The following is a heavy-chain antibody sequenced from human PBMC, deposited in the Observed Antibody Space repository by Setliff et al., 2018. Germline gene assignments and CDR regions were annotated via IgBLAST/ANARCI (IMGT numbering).Heavy chain of an antibody. CDR2: IYTSGST. CDR3: ARGIITMVRGVITFSYYFDY. V-gene: IGHV4-61*02. D-gene: IGHD3-10*01. J-gene: IGHJ4*02. Sequence: SETLSLTCTVSGGSISSGDYYWSWIRQPPGKGLEWIGRIYTSGSTNYNPSLKSRVTMSVDTSKNQFSLKLSSVTAADTAVYYCARGIITMVRGVITFSYYFDYWGQGTLVTVSS. CDR1: GGSISSGDYY.